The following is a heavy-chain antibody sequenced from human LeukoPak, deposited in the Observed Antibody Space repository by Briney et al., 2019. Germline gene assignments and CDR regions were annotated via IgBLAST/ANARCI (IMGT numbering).Heavy chain of an antibody. Sequence: SETLSLTCTVSGGSISSYYWSWIRQPAGKGLEWIGRIYASGSINYNPSLKSRVTMSVDTSKNQLSLKLTSVTAADTAVYYCARLTSSGWYFRHGMDVWGQGTTVTVSS. J-gene: IGHJ6*02. D-gene: IGHD6-19*01. CDR1: GGSISSYY. V-gene: IGHV4-4*07. CDR2: IYASGSI. CDR3: ARLTSSGWYFRHGMDV.